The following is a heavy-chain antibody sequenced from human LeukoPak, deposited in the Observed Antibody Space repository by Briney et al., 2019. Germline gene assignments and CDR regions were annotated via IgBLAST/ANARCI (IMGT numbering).Heavy chain of an antibody. Sequence: PSETLSLTCAVYGGSFSGYYWSWIRQPPGKGLEWIGEINHSGSTNYNPSLKSRVTISVDTSKNQFSLKLSSVTAADTAVYYCARVMGATTLDYWGQGTLVTVSS. V-gene: IGHV4-34*01. D-gene: IGHD1-26*01. CDR3: ARVMGATTLDY. J-gene: IGHJ4*02. CDR1: GGSFSGYY. CDR2: INHSGST.